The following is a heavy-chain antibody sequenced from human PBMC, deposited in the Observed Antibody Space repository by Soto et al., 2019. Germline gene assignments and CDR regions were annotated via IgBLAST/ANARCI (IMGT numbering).Heavy chain of an antibody. V-gene: IGHV2-26*01. J-gene: IGHJ6*02. CDR3: ARDGIGYCISTRCNNYYYYGMDF. CDR1: GFSLSNARMG. D-gene: IGHD2-2*01. Sequence: QVTLKESGPVLVKPTETLTLTCTVSGFSLSNARMGVSWIRQPPGKALEWLAHIFSNDEKSYSTSLKSRLTISKDTSKSQVVLTMTNMGPVDTATYSCARDGIGYCISTRCNNYYYYGMDFWGQGTTVTVSS. CDR2: IFSNDEK.